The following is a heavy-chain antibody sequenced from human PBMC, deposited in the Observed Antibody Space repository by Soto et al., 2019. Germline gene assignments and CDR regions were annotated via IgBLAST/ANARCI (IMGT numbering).Heavy chain of an antibody. J-gene: IGHJ6*02. CDR2: INNNGDIT. CDR1: GFTFSIYA. CDR3: LKHMDV. V-gene: IGHV3-64D*08. Sequence: GGSLRLSCSASGFTFSIYAMHWVRQAPGKGLEYVSAINNNGDITYYADSVKGRFTISRDNSMNTLYLQMSSLRAEDTAVYYSLKHMDVWGQGTTVTVSS.